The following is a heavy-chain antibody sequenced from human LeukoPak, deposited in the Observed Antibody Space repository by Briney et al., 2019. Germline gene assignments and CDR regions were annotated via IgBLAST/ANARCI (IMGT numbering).Heavy chain of an antibody. CDR2: TYFRSKWYN. V-gene: IGHV6-1*01. Sequence: SQTLSLTCAISGDRVSNNSAAWNWIRQSPSRGLEWLGRTYFRSKWYNDYAVSVKSRITVNPDTPKNQISLQLNSVTPEDTAVYYCASDLIGREGYNWGMDVWGQGTTVTVSS. CDR3: ASDLIGREGYNWGMDV. CDR1: GDRVSNNSAA. J-gene: IGHJ6*02. D-gene: IGHD5-24*01.